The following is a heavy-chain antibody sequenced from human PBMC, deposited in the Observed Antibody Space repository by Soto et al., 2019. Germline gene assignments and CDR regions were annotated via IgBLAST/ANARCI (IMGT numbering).Heavy chain of an antibody. CDR1: GGSISSGGYY. D-gene: IGHD5-18*01. CDR3: ARVEIQLWFVFDY. CDR2: IYYSGST. J-gene: IGHJ4*02. Sequence: SETLSLTCTVSGGSISSGGYYWSWIRQHPGKGLEWIGYIYYSGSTYYNPSLKSRVTISVDTSKNQFSLKLSSVTAADTAVYYCARVEIQLWFVFDYWGRGTLVTVSS. V-gene: IGHV4-31*03.